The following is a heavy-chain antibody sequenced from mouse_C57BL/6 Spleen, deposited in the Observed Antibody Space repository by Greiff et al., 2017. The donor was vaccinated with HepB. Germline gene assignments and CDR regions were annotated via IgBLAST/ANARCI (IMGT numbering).Heavy chain of an antibody. CDR2: IYPGDGDT. Sequence: QVQLQQSGPELVKPGASVKISCKASGYAFSSSWMNWVKQRPGKGLEWIGRIYPGDGDTNYNGKFKGKATLTADKSSSTAYMQLSSLTSEDSAVYFCARSTLYYGSSPYYFDYWGQGTTLTVSS. CDR1: GYAFSSSW. J-gene: IGHJ2*01. CDR3: ARSTLYYGSSPYYFDY. D-gene: IGHD1-1*01. V-gene: IGHV1-82*01.